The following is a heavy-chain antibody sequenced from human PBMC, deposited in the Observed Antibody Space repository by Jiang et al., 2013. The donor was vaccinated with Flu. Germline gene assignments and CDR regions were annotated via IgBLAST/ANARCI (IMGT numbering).Heavy chain of an antibody. CDR3: ARDLGRFGELLVTETYYYYGMDV. Sequence: GAEVKKPGASVKVSCKASGYTFTGYYMHWVRQAPGQGLEWMGWINPNSGGTNYAQKFQGRVTMTRDTSISTAYMELSRLRSDDTAVYYCARDLGRFGELLVTETYYYYGMDVVGPRDHGHR. D-gene: IGHD3-10*01. CDR2: INPNSGGT. J-gene: IGHJ6*02. V-gene: IGHV1-2*02. CDR1: GYTFTGYY.